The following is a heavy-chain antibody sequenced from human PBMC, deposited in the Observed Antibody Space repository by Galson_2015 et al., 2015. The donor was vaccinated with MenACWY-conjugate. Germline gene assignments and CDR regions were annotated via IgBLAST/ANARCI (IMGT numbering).Heavy chain of an antibody. Sequence: SLRLSCAASGFTFSNFWMSWVRQAPGKVLEWVASIKQDGGEKYLVDSVKGRFTISRDNAENSLFLQMNSLRAEDTAVYYCARERWVRGVFFDQWGQGTLVTVSS. V-gene: IGHV3-7*01. J-gene: IGHJ4*02. D-gene: IGHD3-10*01. CDR2: IKQDGGEK. CDR1: GFTFSNFW. CDR3: ARERWVRGVFFDQ.